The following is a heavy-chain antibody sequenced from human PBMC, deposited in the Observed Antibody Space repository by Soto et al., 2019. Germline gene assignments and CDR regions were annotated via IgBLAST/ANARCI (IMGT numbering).Heavy chain of an antibody. J-gene: IGHJ4*02. CDR1: GGSISSSNW. V-gene: IGHV4-4*02. Sequence: SETLSLTCAVSGGSISSSNWWSWVSQPPGKGLEWIGDIYHTGSTNYNPPLKRRVTISGDKANNQCSLTVGSVTAAGTAVYYCASPRVYCSSTSCYSGGVWGQGTLVTVSS. CDR2: IYHTGST. D-gene: IGHD2-2*01. CDR3: ASPRVYCSSTSCYSGGV.